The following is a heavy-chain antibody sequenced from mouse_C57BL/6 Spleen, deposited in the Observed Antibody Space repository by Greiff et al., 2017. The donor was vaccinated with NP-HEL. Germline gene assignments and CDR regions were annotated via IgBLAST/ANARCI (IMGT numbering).Heavy chain of an antibody. CDR3: AILTRDY. J-gene: IGHJ4*01. V-gene: IGHV3-6*01. Sequence: EVKLQESGPGLVKPSQSLSLTCSVTGYSITSGYYWNWIRQFPGNKLEWMGYISYDGSNNYNPSLKNRISITRDTSKNQFFLKLNSVTTEDTATYYCAILTRDYWGQGTSVTVSS. D-gene: IGHD1-1*01. CDR2: ISYDGSN. CDR1: GYSITSGYY.